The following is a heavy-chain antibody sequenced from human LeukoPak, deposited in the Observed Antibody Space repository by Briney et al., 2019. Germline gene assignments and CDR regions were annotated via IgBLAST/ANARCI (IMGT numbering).Heavy chain of an antibody. Sequence: GGSLRLSCAASGFTFSSYDMHWVRQATGKGLGWVSAIGTAGDPYYPGSVKGRFTISRENAKNSLYLQMNSLRAGDTAVYYCARGSTMLRGVNWYFDLWGRGTLVTVSS. V-gene: IGHV3-13*05. D-gene: IGHD3-10*01. CDR3: ARGSTMLRGVNWYFDL. CDR1: GFTFSSYD. CDR2: IGTAGDP. J-gene: IGHJ2*01.